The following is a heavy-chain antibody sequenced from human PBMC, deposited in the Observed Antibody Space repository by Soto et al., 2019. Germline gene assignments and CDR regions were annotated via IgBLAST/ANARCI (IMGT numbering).Heavy chain of an antibody. D-gene: IGHD5-12*01. Sequence: GASVKVSCKASGGTFSSYAISWVRQAPGQGLEWMGGIIPIFGTANYAQKFQGRVTMTTDTSTSTAYMELRSLRSDDTAVYYCARVEMATICADYWGQGTLVTVSS. V-gene: IGHV1-69*05. J-gene: IGHJ4*02. CDR3: ARVEMATICADY. CDR1: GGTFSSYA. CDR2: IIPIFGTA.